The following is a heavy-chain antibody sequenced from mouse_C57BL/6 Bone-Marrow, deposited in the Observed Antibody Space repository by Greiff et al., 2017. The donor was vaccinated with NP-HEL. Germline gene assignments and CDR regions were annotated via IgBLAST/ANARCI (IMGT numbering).Heavy chain of an antibody. Sequence: VQLQQSVAELVRPGASVKLSCTASGFNIKNTYMHWVKQRPEQGLEWIGRIDPANGNTKYAPKFQGKATVTADTSSNTAYLQLSSLTSEDTAIYYCARRSIYYDYDVYAMDYWGQGTSVTVSS. D-gene: IGHD2-4*01. J-gene: IGHJ4*01. V-gene: IGHV14-3*01. CDR3: ARRSIYYDYDVYAMDY. CDR2: IDPANGNT. CDR1: GFNIKNTY.